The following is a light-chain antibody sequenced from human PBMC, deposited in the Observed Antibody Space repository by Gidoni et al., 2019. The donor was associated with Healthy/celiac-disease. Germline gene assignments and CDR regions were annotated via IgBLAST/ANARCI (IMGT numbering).Light chain of an antibody. J-gene: IGKJ1*01. CDR2: GAS. CDR3: QQYGSSPRT. V-gene: IGKV3-20*01. CDR1: QSVSSSY. Sequence: DIVLTQSPGTLTLSQGGRATLSCRARQSVSSSYLSWYQQKPGQAPRLLSYGASSRATGIPDRFSGSASGTDFTLTISRLEPEDFAVYYCQQYGSSPRTFGQGTKVEIK.